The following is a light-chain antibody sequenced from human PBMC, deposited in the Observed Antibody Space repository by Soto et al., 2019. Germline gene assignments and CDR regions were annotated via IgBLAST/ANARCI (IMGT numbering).Light chain of an antibody. V-gene: IGKV3-20*01. CDR3: QQYGSSPRLT. CDR1: QSVSSSY. CDR2: GAS. J-gene: IGKJ4*01. Sequence: EIVLTQSPGTLSLSPGERATLSCRASQSVSSSYLAWYQQKPGQAPRLLIYGASSRATGIPDRFSGSGSGTDFTLTISRLEPVDFAGYYCQQYGSSPRLTFGGGTKVDIK.